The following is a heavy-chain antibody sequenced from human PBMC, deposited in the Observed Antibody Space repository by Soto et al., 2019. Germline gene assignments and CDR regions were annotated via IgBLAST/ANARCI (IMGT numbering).Heavy chain of an antibody. J-gene: IGHJ6*04. CDR3: ARGSGWSHYYYSGMDV. CDR2: TYYRSKWYN. Sequence: TLSLTCAISGDSVSSNSAAWNWIRQSPSRGLEWLGRTYYRSKWYNDYAVSVKSRITINPDTSKNQFSLQLNSVTPEDTAVYYCARGSGWSHYYYSGMDVWGRGPTVTVST. CDR1: GDSVSSNSAA. V-gene: IGHV6-1*01. D-gene: IGHD6-19*01.